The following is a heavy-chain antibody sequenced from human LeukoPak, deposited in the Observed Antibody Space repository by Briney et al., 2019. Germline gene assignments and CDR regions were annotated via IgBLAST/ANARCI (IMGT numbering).Heavy chain of an antibody. CDR2: ISSSGSTI. D-gene: IGHD1-26*01. V-gene: IGHV3-48*03. Sequence: PGGSLRLSCAASGFTFSSYEMNWVRQAPGKGLEWVSYISSSGSTIYYADSVKGRFTISRDNAKSSVYLQVSSLRADDTAVYYCARASSGRYFLFTDYWGQGTLVTVSP. CDR3: ARASSGRYFLFTDY. CDR1: GFTFSSYE. J-gene: IGHJ4*02.